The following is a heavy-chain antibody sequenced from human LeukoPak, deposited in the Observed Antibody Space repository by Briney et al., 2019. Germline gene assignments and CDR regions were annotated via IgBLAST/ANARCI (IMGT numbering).Heavy chain of an antibody. J-gene: IGHJ4*02. CDR1: GFTFSSYS. D-gene: IGHD3-10*01. CDR2: ISSSSSYI. Sequence: GGSLRLSCAASGFTFSSYSMNWVRQAPGKGLEWVSSISSSSSYIYYADSVKGRFTISRDNSKNTLYLQMSSLRAEDTAVYHCAKSFHSGDWGQGILVSVSS. V-gene: IGHV3-21*04. CDR3: AKSFHSGD.